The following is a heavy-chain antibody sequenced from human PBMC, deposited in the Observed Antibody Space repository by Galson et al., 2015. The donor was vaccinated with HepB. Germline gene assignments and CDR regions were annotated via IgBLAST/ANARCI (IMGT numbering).Heavy chain of an antibody. CDR1: GFTFSSYW. CDR3: ARGGTIAAVGYWYFDL. Sequence: SLRLSCAASGFTFSSYWMSWVRQAPGKGLEWVASIKQDGSEKYYVDSVKGRFTISRDNAKNSLYLQMNSLRAEDTAVYYCARGGTIAAVGYWYFDLWGRGTLVTVSS. D-gene: IGHD6-13*01. J-gene: IGHJ2*01. CDR2: IKQDGSEK. V-gene: IGHV3-7*03.